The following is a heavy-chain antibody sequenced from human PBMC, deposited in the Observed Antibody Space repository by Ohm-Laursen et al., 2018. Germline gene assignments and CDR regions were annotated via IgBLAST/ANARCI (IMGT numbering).Heavy chain of an antibody. CDR3: ARRGHAFDI. CDR2: IYYSGGT. V-gene: IGHV4-59*01. CDR1: GGSISSYY. Sequence: SQTLSLTCTVSGGSISSYYWSWIRQPPGKGLEWIGYIYYSGGTNSNPSLESRVTISLNTSKNQFSLKLSSVTAADTAVYYCARRGHAFDIWGQGTMVTVSS. J-gene: IGHJ3*02.